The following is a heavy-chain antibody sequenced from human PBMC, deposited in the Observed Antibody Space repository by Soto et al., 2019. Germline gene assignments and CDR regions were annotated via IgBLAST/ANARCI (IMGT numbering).Heavy chain of an antibody. CDR1: GFSLNSRGLG. CDR2: IYWNDDK. V-gene: IGHV2-5*01. CDR3: PHRPPPGRDY. Sequence: SGTTLVNPTQTLTLTCTFSGFSLNSRGLGVAWIRQPPGKALEWLALIYWNDDKRYSPSLKIRLTLTKDTSKNQVVLTLPNVDPMATATYFCPHRPPPGRDYWGQGSSVTVSS. J-gene: IGHJ4*02.